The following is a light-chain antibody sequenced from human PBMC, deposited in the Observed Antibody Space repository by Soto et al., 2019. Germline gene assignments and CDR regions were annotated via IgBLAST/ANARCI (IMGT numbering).Light chain of an antibody. V-gene: IGLV1-40*01. CDR2: GNS. Sequence: QSVLTQPPSVSGAPGQRVTISCTGSSSNIGAHDDVHWYQQLPGTAPKLLIYGNSNRPSGVPDRFSGSKSGTSASLAITGLQAEDEADYYCQSYDNSLSVYVFGTGTKVTVL. CDR1: SSNIGAHDD. J-gene: IGLJ1*01. CDR3: QSYDNSLSVYV.